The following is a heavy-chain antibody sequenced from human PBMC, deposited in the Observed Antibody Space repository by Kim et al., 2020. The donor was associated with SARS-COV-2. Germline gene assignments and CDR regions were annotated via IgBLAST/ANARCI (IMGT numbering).Heavy chain of an antibody. J-gene: IGHJ6*02. D-gene: IGHD6-19*01. CDR3: AKEEGSGYSSGWTYYYYGMDV. Sequence: GGSLRLSCAASGITFSSYGMHWVRQAPGKGLEWVAVISYDGSNKYYADSVKGRFTISRDNSKNTLYLQMNSLRAEDTAVYYCAKEEGSGYSSGWTYYYYGMDVWGQGTTVTVSS. CDR1: GITFSSYG. V-gene: IGHV3-30*18. CDR2: ISYDGSNK.